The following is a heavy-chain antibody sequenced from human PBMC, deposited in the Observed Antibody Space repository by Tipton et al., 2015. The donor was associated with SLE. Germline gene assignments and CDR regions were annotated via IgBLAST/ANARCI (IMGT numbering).Heavy chain of an antibody. CDR2: INHSGST. J-gene: IGHJ4*02. CDR1: GGSFSGYY. V-gene: IGHV4-34*01. Sequence: TLSLTCAVYGGSFSGYYWSWIRQPPGKGLEWIGEINHSGSTNYNPSLKSRVTISVDTSKNQFSLKLSSVTAADTAVYYCAGGGRLLWFGGKFFDYWGQGTLVIASS. CDR3: AGGGRLLWFGGKFFDY. D-gene: IGHD3-10*01.